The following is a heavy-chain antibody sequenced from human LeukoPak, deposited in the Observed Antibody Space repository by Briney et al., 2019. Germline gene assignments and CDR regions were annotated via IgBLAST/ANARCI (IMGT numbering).Heavy chain of an antibody. V-gene: IGHV3-23*01. CDR1: GFAFSSYA. Sequence: GGSLRLSCAASGFAFSSYAMSWVRQAPGKGLEWVSAISGSGGSTYYADSVKGRFTISRDNSKNTLYLQMNSLRAEDTAVYYCAKTHEHYSSGPYGGWGQGTLVTVSS. J-gene: IGHJ4*02. CDR3: AKTHEHYSSGPYGG. D-gene: IGHD6-19*01. CDR2: ISGSGGST.